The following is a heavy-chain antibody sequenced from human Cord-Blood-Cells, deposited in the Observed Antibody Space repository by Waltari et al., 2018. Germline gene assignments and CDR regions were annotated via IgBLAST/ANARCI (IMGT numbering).Heavy chain of an antibody. CDR2: INPNSGGT. J-gene: IGHJ4*02. D-gene: IGHD2-15*01. CDR3: ARPQGARLRIFDY. Sequence: QVQLVQSGAEVKKPGASVKVSCKASGYTFTGYYMHWVRQAPGQGLEWRGRINPNSGGTNYAQKFQGRVTMTRETSISTAYMELSRLRSDDTAVYYCARPQGARLRIFDYWGQGTLVTVSS. V-gene: IGHV1-2*06. CDR1: GYTFTGYY.